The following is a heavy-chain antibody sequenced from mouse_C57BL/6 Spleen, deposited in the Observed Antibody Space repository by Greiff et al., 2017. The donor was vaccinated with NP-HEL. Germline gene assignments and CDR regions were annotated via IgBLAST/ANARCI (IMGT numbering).Heavy chain of an antibody. CDR2: ISSGGSYT. CDR3: ARHQGEYSSGLDY. Sequence: EVMLVESGGDLVKPGGSLKLSCAASGFTFSSYGMSWVRQTPDKRLEWVATISSGGSYTYYPDSVKGRFTISRDNAKNTLYLQMSSLKSEDTAMYYCARHQGEYSSGLDYWGQGTTLTVSS. J-gene: IGHJ2*01. D-gene: IGHD3-2*02. CDR1: GFTFSSYG. V-gene: IGHV5-6*01.